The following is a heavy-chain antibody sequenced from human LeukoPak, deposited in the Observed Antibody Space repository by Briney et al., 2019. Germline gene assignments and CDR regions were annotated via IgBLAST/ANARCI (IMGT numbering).Heavy chain of an antibody. CDR3: TRDPRVVDY. J-gene: IGHJ4*02. CDR1: GFTFSDHY. D-gene: IGHD6-6*01. V-gene: IGHV3-11*01. CDR2: ISNSGSTI. Sequence: GRSLRLSCAASGFTFSDHYMTWIRQAPGKGLEWVSYISNSGSTIKYADAVKGRFTISRDNAKNSLYLQMNSLRAEDTAVYYCTRDPRVVDYWGQGTLVTVSS.